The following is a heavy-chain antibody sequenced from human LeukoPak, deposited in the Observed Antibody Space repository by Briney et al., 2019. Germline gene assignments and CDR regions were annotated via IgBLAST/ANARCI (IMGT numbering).Heavy chain of an antibody. J-gene: IGHJ5*02. CDR3: ARHKITIFGGNWFDP. D-gene: IGHD3-3*01. V-gene: IGHV4-59*08. CDR1: GGSISSYY. CDR2: IYYSGST. Sequence: SETLSLTCTVSGGSISSYYWSWIRQPPGKGLEWIGYIYYSGSTNYNPSLESRVTISVDTSKNQFSLKLSSVTAADTAVYYCARHKITIFGGNWFDPWGQGTLVTVSS.